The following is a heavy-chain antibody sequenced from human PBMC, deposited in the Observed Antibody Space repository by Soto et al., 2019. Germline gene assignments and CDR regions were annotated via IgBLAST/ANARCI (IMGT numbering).Heavy chain of an antibody. CDR3: ARVPLRYSSSHNFDS. Sequence: ESLSLTGSVPGASVSSGSFYWSWILQPPGKGLEWIGFIYNNETFNYNPSLKSRVTLSVDTSKHQFSLKLSSVTAADTAVYYCARVPLRYSSSHNFDSWGQGALVTVSS. CDR1: GASVSSGSFY. D-gene: IGHD6-19*01. J-gene: IGHJ4*02. CDR2: IYNNETF. V-gene: IGHV4-61*01.